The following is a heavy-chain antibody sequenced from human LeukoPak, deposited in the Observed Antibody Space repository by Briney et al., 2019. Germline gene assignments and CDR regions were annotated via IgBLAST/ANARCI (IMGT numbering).Heavy chain of an antibody. CDR1: GFTFSSYS. D-gene: IGHD6-13*01. Sequence: GGSLRLSCAASGFTFSSYSMNWVRQAPGKGLEWVSSISSSSSYIYYADSVKGRFTISRDNAKNSLYLQMNSLRVEDTAVYYCAREYSSSWYQDYYYGMDVWGQGTTVTVSS. CDR3: AREYSSSWYQDYYYGMDV. CDR2: ISSSSSYI. V-gene: IGHV3-21*01. J-gene: IGHJ6*02.